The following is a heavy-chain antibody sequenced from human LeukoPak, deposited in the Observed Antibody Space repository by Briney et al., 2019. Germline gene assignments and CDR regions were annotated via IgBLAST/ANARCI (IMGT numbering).Heavy chain of an antibody. V-gene: IGHV3-64*01. CDR2: ISSNGGST. CDR1: GFTFSSYA. D-gene: IGHD7-27*01. J-gene: IGHJ4*02. Sequence: GGSLRLSCAASGFTFSSYAMHWVRQAPGKGLEYVSAISSNGGSTYYANSVKGRFTISRDNSKNTLYLQMGSLRAEDMAVYYCARDQNWGFDHWGQGTLVTVSS. CDR3: ARDQNWGFDH.